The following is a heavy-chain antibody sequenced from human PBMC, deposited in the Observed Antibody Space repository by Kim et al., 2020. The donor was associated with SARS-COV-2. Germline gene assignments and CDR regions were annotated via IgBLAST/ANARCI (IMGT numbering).Heavy chain of an antibody. CDR3: AKGDPGVIDYYYYYGMDV. CDR1: GFTFSSYG. D-gene: IGHD3-16*02. Sequence: GGSLRLSCAASGFTFSSYGMHWVRQAPGKGLEWVAVISYDGSNKYYADSVKGRFTISRDNSKNTLYLQMNSLRAEDTAVYYCAKGDPGVIDYYYYYGMDVWGQGTTVTVSS. V-gene: IGHV3-30*18. J-gene: IGHJ6*02. CDR2: ISYDGSNK.